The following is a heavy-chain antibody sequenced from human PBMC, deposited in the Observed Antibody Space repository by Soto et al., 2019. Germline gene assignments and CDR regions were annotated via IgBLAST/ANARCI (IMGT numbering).Heavy chain of an antibody. J-gene: IGHJ6*02. CDR3: ARDSYDYVWGSYRYLLYYYGMDV. CDR2: IWYDGSNK. D-gene: IGHD3-16*02. V-gene: IGHV3-33*01. CDR1: GFTFSSYG. Sequence: GGSLRLSCAASGFTFSSYGMHWVRQAPGKGLEWVAVIWYDGSNKYYADSVKGRFTISRDNSKNTLYLQMNSLRAEDTAVYYCARDSYDYVWGSYRYLLYYYGMDVWGQGTTVTVSS.